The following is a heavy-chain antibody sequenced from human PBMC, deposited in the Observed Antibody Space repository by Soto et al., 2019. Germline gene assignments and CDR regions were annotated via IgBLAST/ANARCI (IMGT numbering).Heavy chain of an antibody. CDR1: GGSFSGYY. CDR2: INHSGST. CDR3: ARGSIAARRVFIY. D-gene: IGHD6-6*01. V-gene: IGHV4-34*01. J-gene: IGHJ4*02. Sequence: SETLSLTCAVYGGSFSGYYWSWIRQPPGKGLEWIGEINHSGSTNYNPSLKSRVTISVDTSKNQFSLKLSSVTAADTAVYYCARGSIAARRVFIYWGQGTLVTVSS.